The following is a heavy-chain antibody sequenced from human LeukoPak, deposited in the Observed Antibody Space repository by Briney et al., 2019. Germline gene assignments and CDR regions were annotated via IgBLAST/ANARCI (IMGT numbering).Heavy chain of an antibody. CDR3: ASELYCGNDCFRKPDY. D-gene: IGHD2-21*02. V-gene: IGHV3-15*01. Sequence: GGSLRLSCAASGLTFTNAWMSWVRQAPGKGLEWVGRIKSKAGGGTTDYAAPVKGRFTLSRDDSKDTLYLQMSSLQTEETAVYYCASELYCGNDCFRKPDYWGQGTLVTVSS. CDR1: GLTFTNAW. CDR2: IKSKAGGGTT. J-gene: IGHJ4*02.